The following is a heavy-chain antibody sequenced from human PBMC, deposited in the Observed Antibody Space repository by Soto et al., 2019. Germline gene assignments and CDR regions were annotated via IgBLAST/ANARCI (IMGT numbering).Heavy chain of an antibody. D-gene: IGHD3-3*01. J-gene: IGHJ4*02. CDR3: AKNIRFLEWLSPPVLEY. V-gene: IGHV3-30*18. CDR2: ISYDGSNK. CDR1: GFTFSSYG. Sequence: GGSLRLSCAASGFTFSSYGMHWVRQAPGKGLEWVAVISYDGSNKYYADSVKGRFTISRDNSKNTLYLQMNSLRAEDTAVYYCAKNIRFLEWLSPPVLEYWGQGTLVTVSS.